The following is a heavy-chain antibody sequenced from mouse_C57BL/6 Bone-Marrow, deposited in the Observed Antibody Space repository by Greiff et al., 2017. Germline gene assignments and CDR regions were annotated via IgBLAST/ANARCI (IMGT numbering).Heavy chain of an antibody. CDR1: GFNINDYY. D-gene: IGHD2-4*01. Sequence: EVQLQQSGAELVKPGASVKLSCTASGFNINDYYMHWVKQRTEQGLEWIGRIDPEDGETKYAPKFQGKATITADPSSNTAYLQLSSLTSADTAVDYCAGGDYDDAMDYWGQGTSVTVSS. CDR2: IDPEDGET. CDR3: AGGDYDDAMDY. V-gene: IGHV14-2*01. J-gene: IGHJ4*01.